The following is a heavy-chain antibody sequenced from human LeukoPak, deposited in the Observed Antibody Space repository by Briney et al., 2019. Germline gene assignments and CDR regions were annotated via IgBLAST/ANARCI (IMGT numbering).Heavy chain of an antibody. Sequence: PSETLSLTCAVSGYSISSGYQWAWIRQSPGKGLEGFGSIYHSGSAHYNPSLKSRVTISVETSKNQFSLKMYSVTAADTAVYYCARDPRWLTPDCTSTSCYENYFDPWGQGTLVTVSS. CDR2: IYHSGSA. V-gene: IGHV4-38-2*02. CDR3: ARDPRWLTPDCTSTSCYENYFDP. J-gene: IGHJ5*02. CDR1: GYSISSGYQ. D-gene: IGHD2-2*01.